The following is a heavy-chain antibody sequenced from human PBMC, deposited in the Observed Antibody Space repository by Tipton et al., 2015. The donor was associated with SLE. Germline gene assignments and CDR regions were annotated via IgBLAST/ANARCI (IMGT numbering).Heavy chain of an antibody. CDR2: IYYSGSA. CDR1: GGSISSNNFF. V-gene: IGHV4-31*03. CDR3: AREVITITDSDAFDI. J-gene: IGHJ3*02. D-gene: IGHD2-21*01. Sequence: TLSLTCTVSGGSISSNNFFWSWLRQHPGKGLAWIGYIYYSGSAFYNPSPKSRVTMSVDTSKNQFFMRLSSATAADTAVYYCAREVITITDSDAFDIWGQGTMVTVSS.